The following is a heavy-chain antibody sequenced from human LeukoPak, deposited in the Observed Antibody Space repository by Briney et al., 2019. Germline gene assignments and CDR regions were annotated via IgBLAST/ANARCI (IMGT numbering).Heavy chain of an antibody. CDR3: AGGRGDYDFDY. Sequence: GGSLRLSCAASGFTVSSNYMSWLRQAPGKGREWVSVIYSGGSTYYPDSVKGRFTIYSHNSKNTLYLQMNSLRAEDTAVYYCAGGRGDYDFDYWGQGTLVTVSS. V-gene: IGHV3-53*04. D-gene: IGHD4-17*01. CDR1: GFTVSSNY. CDR2: IYSGGST. J-gene: IGHJ4*02.